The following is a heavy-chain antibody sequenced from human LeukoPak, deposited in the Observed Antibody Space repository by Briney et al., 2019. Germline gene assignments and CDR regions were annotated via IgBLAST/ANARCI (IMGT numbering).Heavy chain of an antibody. J-gene: IGHJ4*02. Sequence: GGSLRLSCTASGFTFSNYWITWVRQGPGKGLDWAAHINQDGSRKLYVDSVEGQFTISRDNSKNTLYLQMNSLRAEDTAVYYCARGFIVGATGFDYWGQGTLVTVSS. D-gene: IGHD1-26*01. CDR1: GFTFSNYW. V-gene: IGHV3-7*01. CDR2: INQDGSRK. CDR3: ARGFIVGATGFDY.